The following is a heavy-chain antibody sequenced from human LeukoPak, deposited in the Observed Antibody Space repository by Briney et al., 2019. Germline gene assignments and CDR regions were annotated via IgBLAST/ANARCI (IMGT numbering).Heavy chain of an antibody. V-gene: IGHV3-23*01. CDR1: GFTLSSYA. CDR3: AKTSYHDFWSAPGSHHYLDV. Sequence: GGSLRLSCAASGFTLSSYAMTWVRQGPGKGLEWVAGISGSGESTYYADSVKGRFTISRDNSKNTLHLQMNSLRAEDTAVYYCAKTSYHDFWSAPGSHHYLDVWGTGTTVTVSS. D-gene: IGHD3-3*01. CDR2: ISGSGEST. J-gene: IGHJ6*03.